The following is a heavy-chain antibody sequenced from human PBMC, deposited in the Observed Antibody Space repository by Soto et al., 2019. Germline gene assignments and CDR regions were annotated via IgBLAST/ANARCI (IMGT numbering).Heavy chain of an antibody. V-gene: IGHV1-46*01. D-gene: IGHD3-10*01. CDR1: GYTFTSYY. J-gene: IGHJ6*02. CDR2: INPSGGST. CDR3: AREPVRRVLPNYYYYGMDV. Sequence: QVQLGQSGAEVKKPGASVKVSCKASGYTFTSYYMHWVRQAPGQGLEWMGIINPSGGSTSYTQKYQGRVTMTSHTFTSTVFMELSSLSTEDTAVYYCAREPVRRVLPNYYYYGMDVWGQGTTVTVSS.